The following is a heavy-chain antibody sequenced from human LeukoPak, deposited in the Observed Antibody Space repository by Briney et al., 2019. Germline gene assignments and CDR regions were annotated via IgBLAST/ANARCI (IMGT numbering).Heavy chain of an antibody. Sequence: SETLCLTCAVSGGSISSYYGSWIRQPAGKGLGWIGRIYTSGSTNYNPSLKSRVTMSVDTSKDHCSRKLSCVTAAHTAVYYCARETYCGGDCYSIINWFDPWGQGNRVTVSS. CDR3: ARETYCGGDCYSIINWFDP. J-gene: IGHJ5*02. CDR2: IYTSGST. D-gene: IGHD2-21*02. V-gene: IGHV4-4*07. CDR1: GGSISSYY.